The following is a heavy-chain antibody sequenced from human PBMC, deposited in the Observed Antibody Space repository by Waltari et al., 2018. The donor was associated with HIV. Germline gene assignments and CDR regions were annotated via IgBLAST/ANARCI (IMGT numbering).Heavy chain of an antibody. CDR3: ARASVLRYFDWLLDEDYGMDV. CDR2: ISYDGINK. D-gene: IGHD3-9*01. V-gene: IGHV3-30-3*01. J-gene: IGHJ6*02. CDR1: GFTLSGPA. Sequence: QVQLVESGRGVAQPGRSLRLSCGASGFTLSGPAMPWARPATGKGLDWVAVISYDGINKYYTDSVKGRFTISRDNSRSTLYLQMNSLRAEDTALYYCARASVLRYFDWLLDEDYGMDVWGQGTTVTVSS.